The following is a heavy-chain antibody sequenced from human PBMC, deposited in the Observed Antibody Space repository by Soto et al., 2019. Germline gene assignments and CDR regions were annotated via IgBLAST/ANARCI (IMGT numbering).Heavy chain of an antibody. Sequence: QVQLVESGGGVVQPGRSLRLSCAASGFTFSSYGMHWVRQAPGKGLEWVALIWFDGSDKYYTESVKGRFTISRDNSKSTLDLQMNSLRAEDTAVYYCARLYCSASSCYSVGAFEIRGQGTMVTVSS. CDR2: IWFDGSDK. V-gene: IGHV3-33*01. CDR1: GFTFSSYG. CDR3: ARLYCSASSCYSVGAFEI. D-gene: IGHD2-15*01. J-gene: IGHJ3*02.